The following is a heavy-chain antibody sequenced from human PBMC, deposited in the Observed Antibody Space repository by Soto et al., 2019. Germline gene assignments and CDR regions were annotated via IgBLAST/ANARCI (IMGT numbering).Heavy chain of an antibody. J-gene: IGHJ6*02. V-gene: IGHV3-23*01. Sequence: EVQLLESGGGLVQPGGSLRLSCAASGFTFSSYAMSWVRQAPGKGLEWVSAISGSGGSTYYADSVKGRFTISRDNSKNTLYLQMNSLRAADTAVYYCAKEGAYMARGVHYYYYGMDGWGQGTTVTVSS. D-gene: IGHD3-10*01. CDR1: GFTFSSYA. CDR2: ISGSGGST. CDR3: AKEGAYMARGVHYYYYGMDG.